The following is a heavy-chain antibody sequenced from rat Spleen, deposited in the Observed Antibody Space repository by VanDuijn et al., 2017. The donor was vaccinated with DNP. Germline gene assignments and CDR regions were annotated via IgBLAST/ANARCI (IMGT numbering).Heavy chain of an antibody. V-gene: IGHV5-20*01. CDR1: GFTFSDYY. J-gene: IGHJ2*01. Sequence: EVQLVESGGGLVQPGRSLKLSCAASGFTFSDYYMAWVRQAPKKGLEWVAYISYDGGSTYYRDPVKGRFTISRDNAKSTLYLQMDSLRSEDTATYYCTTDWDYFDYWGQGVMVTVSS. CDR3: TTDWDYFDY. CDR2: ISYDGGST.